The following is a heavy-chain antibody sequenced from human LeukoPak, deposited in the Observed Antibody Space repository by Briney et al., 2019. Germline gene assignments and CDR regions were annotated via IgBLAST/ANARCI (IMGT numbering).Heavy chain of an antibody. V-gene: IGHV3-13*01. D-gene: IGHD4/OR15-4a*01. J-gene: IGHJ4*02. CDR3: ALNYGANLRPPFDA. CDR2: IGTAGDT. Sequence: GGSLRLSCAASGFTFSSYDMHWVRQATGKGLEWVSAIGTAGDTYYPGSVKGRFTISRDNSRNTLFLEMSSLRAEDTAIYYCALNYGANLRPPFDAWGPGTLVTVSS. CDR1: GFTFSSYD.